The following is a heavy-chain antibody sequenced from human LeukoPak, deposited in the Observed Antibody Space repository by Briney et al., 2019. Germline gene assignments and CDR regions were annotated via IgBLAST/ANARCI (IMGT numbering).Heavy chain of an antibody. J-gene: IGHJ4*02. CDR3: ARVPGRTRYFDS. Sequence: GGSLRLSCAASGFTFTCCWMSWVRQTPGKGLEWVASIKQDGREKFYADSVQGRFTISRDNAKNSLYLQVNSLRAEDTAVYYCARVPGRTRYFDSWGKGILVTVSS. CDR1: GFTFTCCW. CDR2: IKQDGREK. D-gene: IGHD1-26*01. V-gene: IGHV3-7*01.